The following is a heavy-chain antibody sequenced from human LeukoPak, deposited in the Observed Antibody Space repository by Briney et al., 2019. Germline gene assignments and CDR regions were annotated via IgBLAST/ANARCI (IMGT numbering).Heavy chain of an antibody. J-gene: IGHJ4*02. CDR1: GFTFSSYS. CDR2: IYYSGST. Sequence: GSLRLSCAASGFTFSSYSMNWVRQPPGKGLEWIGSIYYSGSTYYNPSLKSRVTISVDTSKNQFSLKLSSVTAADTAVYYCARDYGSGSYLFYFDYWGQGTLVTVSS. V-gene: IGHV4-39*07. D-gene: IGHD3-10*01. CDR3: ARDYGSGSYLFYFDY.